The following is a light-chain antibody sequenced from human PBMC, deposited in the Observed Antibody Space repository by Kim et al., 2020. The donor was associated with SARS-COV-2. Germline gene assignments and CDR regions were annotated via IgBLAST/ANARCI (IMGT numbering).Light chain of an antibody. CDR1: QGIRND. CDR3: LQDYDYPLT. V-gene: IGKV1-6*01. J-gene: IGKJ4*01. CDR2: VAS. Sequence: ASVGDRVPITCRASQGIRNDLGWYQQRPGKAPKLLIYVASSLQSGVPSRFSGSGSSTDFTLTISSLQPEDFATYYCLQDYDYPLTFGGGTKVDIK.